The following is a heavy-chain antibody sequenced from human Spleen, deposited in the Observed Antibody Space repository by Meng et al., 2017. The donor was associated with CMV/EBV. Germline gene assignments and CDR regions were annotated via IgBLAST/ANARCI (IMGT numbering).Heavy chain of an antibody. V-gene: IGHV3-30*02. Sequence: GGSLRLSCAASGFTFSSYGMHWVRQAPGKGLEWVAVIWYDGSNKYYADSVKGRFTISRDNSKNTLYLQMNSLRAEDTAVYYCAKDAGIVVVIATPGLMDVWGQGTTVTVSS. D-gene: IGHD2-21*01. J-gene: IGHJ6*02. CDR2: IWYDGSNK. CDR1: GFTFSSYG. CDR3: AKDAGIVVVIATPGLMDV.